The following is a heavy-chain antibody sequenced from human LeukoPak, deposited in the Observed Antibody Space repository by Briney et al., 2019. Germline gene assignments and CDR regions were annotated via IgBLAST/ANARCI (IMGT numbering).Heavy chain of an antibody. J-gene: IGHJ5*02. CDR1: GYSFTSYW. Sequence: GESLKISCKGSGYSFTSYWIGWVRQLPGKGLEWMGIIYPGDSDTRYSPSFQGQVTISADKSISTAYLQWSSLKASDTAMYYCARSSSSMTVRFDPWGQGTLVTVSS. CDR3: ARSSSSMTVRFDP. V-gene: IGHV5-51*01. D-gene: IGHD6-6*01. CDR2: IYPGDSDT.